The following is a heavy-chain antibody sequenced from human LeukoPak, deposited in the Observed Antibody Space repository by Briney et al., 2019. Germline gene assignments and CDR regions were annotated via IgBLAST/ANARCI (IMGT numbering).Heavy chain of an antibody. D-gene: IGHD3/OR15-3a*01. CDR1: GGSISSYY. V-gene: IGHV4-59*01. CDR2: IYYSGST. Sequence: SETLSLTCTVSGGSISSYYWSWIRQPPGKGLEWIGYIYYSGSTNYNPSLKSRVTISVDTSKNQFSLKLSSVTAADTAVYYCARAWTHFDYWGQGTLVTVSS. CDR3: ARAWTHFDY. J-gene: IGHJ4*02.